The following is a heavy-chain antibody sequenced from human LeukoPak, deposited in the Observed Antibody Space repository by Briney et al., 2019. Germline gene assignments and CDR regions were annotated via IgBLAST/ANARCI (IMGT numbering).Heavy chain of an antibody. CDR2: IYYSGST. Sequence: KASETLSLTCTVSGGSISSYYWSWIRQPPGKGLEWIGYIYYSGSTNYNPSLKSRVTISVDTSKNQFSLKLSSATAADTAVYYCARYSDYYYYYGMDVWGQGTTVIVSS. D-gene: IGHD1-26*01. CDR1: GGSISSYY. V-gene: IGHV4-59*08. CDR3: ARYSDYYYYYGMDV. J-gene: IGHJ6*02.